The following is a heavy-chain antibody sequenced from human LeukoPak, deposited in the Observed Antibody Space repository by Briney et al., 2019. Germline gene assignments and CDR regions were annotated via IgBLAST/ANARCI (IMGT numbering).Heavy chain of an antibody. CDR1: GVSISSSSYY. Sequence: SETLSLTCTVSGVSISSSSYYWGWIRQPPGKGLEWIGSIYYSGSTYYNPSLKSRVTISVDTSKNQFSLKLSSVTAADSAVYYCARDGQWLVHWGQGTLVTVSS. J-gene: IGHJ4*02. D-gene: IGHD6-19*01. V-gene: IGHV4-39*07. CDR3: ARDGQWLVH. CDR2: IYYSGST.